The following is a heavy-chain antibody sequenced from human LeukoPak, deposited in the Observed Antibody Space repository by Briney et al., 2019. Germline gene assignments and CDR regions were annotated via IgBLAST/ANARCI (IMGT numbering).Heavy chain of an antibody. Sequence: GGSLRLSCRTSGLRFGDYAMSWVRRAPGKGLEWVAFIRSNIYGGTTEYAASVRGRFTISRDDSESSVYLQMNSLKTEDTAVYYCTRDHWNTFDYWGRERWSPSPQ. D-gene: IGHD1/OR15-1a*01. CDR1: GLRFGDYA. CDR2: IRSNIYGGTT. CDR3: TRDHWNTFDY. V-gene: IGHV3-49*04. J-gene: IGHJ4*02.